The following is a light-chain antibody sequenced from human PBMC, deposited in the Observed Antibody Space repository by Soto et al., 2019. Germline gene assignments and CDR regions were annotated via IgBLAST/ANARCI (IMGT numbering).Light chain of an antibody. CDR3: QQANSFPIT. Sequence: DIQMTQSPSSLSASVGDSVTLSCRASQGINSCLAWYRQKPGKAPKLLIYATSSLQSGVPPMFSGRASRTDSTLTISSLQPEDFATYYCQQANSFPITFGQGTRLEIK. J-gene: IGKJ5*01. CDR2: ATS. V-gene: IGKV1-12*01. CDR1: QGINSC.